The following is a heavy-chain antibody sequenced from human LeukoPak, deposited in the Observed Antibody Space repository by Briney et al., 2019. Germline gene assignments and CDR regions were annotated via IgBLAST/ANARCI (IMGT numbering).Heavy chain of an antibody. D-gene: IGHD3-22*01. CDR3: TRAPPGMTMMTDY. V-gene: IGHV1-18*01. J-gene: IGHJ4*02. CDR2: VSTNDGNT. Sequence: ASVKVSCKASGGTFSSYAISWVRQAPGQGLEWMGWVSTNDGNTVYAQRLQGRVTMTTDTSTSVAYMELRSLTSDDTAVYYCTRAPPGMTMMTDYWGQGTLVTVSS. CDR1: GGTFSSYA.